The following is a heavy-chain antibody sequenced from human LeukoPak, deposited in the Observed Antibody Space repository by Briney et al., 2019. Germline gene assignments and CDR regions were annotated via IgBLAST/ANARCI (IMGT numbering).Heavy chain of an antibody. Sequence: GRSLRLSCAASGFTFSSYGMHWVRQAPGKGLEWVGVIWYDGSNKYYADSVKGRFTISRDNSKTTLYLQMNSLRAEDTAVYYCARDLILPHYYDSSGYPDYWGQGTLVTVSS. D-gene: IGHD3-22*01. CDR1: GFTFSSYG. V-gene: IGHV3-33*01. CDR2: IWYDGSNK. J-gene: IGHJ4*02. CDR3: ARDLILPHYYDSSGYPDY.